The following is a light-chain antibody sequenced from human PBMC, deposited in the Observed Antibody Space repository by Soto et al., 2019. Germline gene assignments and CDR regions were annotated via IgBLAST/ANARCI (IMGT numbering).Light chain of an antibody. CDR1: QSVSSN. Sequence: EIVMTQSPATLSVSPGERATISCRASQSVSSNLAWYQQKPGQAPRLLIYGASTRATGIPARFSGSGSGTDFTLTISSLQSEDFAVYYCQQYNNLPPLTFGGGTKVEIK. CDR3: QQYNNLPPLT. CDR2: GAS. V-gene: IGKV3-15*01. J-gene: IGKJ4*01.